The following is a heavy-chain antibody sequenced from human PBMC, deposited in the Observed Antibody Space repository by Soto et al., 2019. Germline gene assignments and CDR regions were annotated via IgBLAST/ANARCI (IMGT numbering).Heavy chain of an antibody. J-gene: IGHJ5*02. CDR2: ISGSGGST. CDR1: GFTFSNYA. Sequence: GGSLRLSCAASGFTFSNYAMSWVRQAPGKGLEWVSAISGSGGSTYYADSVKGRFTISRDNSKNTLYLQMNSLRAEDTAVYYCAKPPSGTYFYNWFDPWGQGTLVTVSS. CDR3: AKPPSGTYFYNWFDP. D-gene: IGHD1-1*01. V-gene: IGHV3-23*01.